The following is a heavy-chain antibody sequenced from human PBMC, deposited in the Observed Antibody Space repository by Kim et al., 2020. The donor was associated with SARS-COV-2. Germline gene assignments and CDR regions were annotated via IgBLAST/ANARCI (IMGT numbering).Heavy chain of an antibody. CDR3: ATGTPFTVPFDY. CDR2: IIPILGIA. D-gene: IGHD4-17*01. V-gene: IGHV1-69*04. CDR1: GGTFSSYA. J-gene: IGHJ4*02. Sequence: SVKVSCKASGGTFSSYAISWVRQAPGQGLEWMGRIIPILGIANYAQKFQGRVTITADKSTSTAYMELSSLRSEDTAVYHCATGTPFTVPFDYWGQGTLV.